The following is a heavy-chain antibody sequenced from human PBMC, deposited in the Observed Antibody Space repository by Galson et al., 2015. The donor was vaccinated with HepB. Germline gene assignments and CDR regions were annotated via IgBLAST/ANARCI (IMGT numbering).Heavy chain of an antibody. CDR3: ARDGSIAARPGYWFDP. Sequence: SVKVSCKASGYTFTSYYMHWVRQAPGQGLEWMGIINPSGGSTSYAQKFQGRVTMTRDTSTSTVYMELSSLRSEDTAVYYCARDGSIAARPGYWFDPWGQGTLVTVSS. CDR1: GYTFTSYY. J-gene: IGHJ5*02. D-gene: IGHD6-6*01. V-gene: IGHV1-46*01. CDR2: INPSGGST.